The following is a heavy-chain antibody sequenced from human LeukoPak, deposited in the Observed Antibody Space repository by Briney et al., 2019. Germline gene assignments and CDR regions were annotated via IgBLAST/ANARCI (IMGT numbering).Heavy chain of an antibody. J-gene: IGHJ3*02. CDR1: GGSISSGSYY. D-gene: IGHD3-10*01. CDR2: IYTSGST. V-gene: IGHV4-61*02. CDR3: ARSPEFHGAFDI. Sequence: SETLSLTCTVSGGSISSGSYYWRWIRQPAGKGLEWIGRIYTSGSTNYNPSLKSRVTISVDTSKNQFSLKLSSVTAADTAVYYCARSPEFHGAFDIWGQGTMVTVS.